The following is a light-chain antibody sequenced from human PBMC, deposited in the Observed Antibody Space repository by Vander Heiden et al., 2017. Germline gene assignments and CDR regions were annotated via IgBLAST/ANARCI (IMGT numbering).Light chain of an antibody. CDR3: QKGGDSTGT. Sequence: EVVLTQSPGTLSLSPGARATLSCRASQSVSSSYLAWYQQKPGQAPRLLIYGTSNRATGTPDRFSGSGLGTDFTLSISRLEPEDFAVYYCQKGGDSTGTFGQGTKVEIK. CDR2: GTS. J-gene: IGKJ1*01. CDR1: QSVSSSY. V-gene: IGKV3-20*01.